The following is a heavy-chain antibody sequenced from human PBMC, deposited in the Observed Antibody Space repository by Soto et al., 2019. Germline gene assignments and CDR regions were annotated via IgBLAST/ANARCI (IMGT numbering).Heavy chain of an antibody. CDR1: GFTFSSYA. CDR3: AKSDEDILTGYYNKGLDY. CDR2: ISGSGGST. D-gene: IGHD3-9*01. V-gene: IGHV3-23*01. J-gene: IGHJ4*02. Sequence: GGSLRLSCAASGFTFSSYAMSWVRQAPGKGLEWVSAISGSGGSTYYADSVKGRFTISRDNSKNTLYLQMNSLRAEDTAVYYCAKSDEDILTGYYNKGLDYWGQGTLVTVSS.